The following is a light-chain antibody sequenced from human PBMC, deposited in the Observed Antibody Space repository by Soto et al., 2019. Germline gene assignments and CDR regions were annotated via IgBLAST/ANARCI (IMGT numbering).Light chain of an antibody. CDR2: GAS. V-gene: IGKV3-20*01. Sequence: EIVLTQSPGTLSLSPGERATLSGRASQSVNSAYVAWYQQNPGQAPRVLIYGASTRATGIPHRFSGSGSGTDFSLTISRLEPEASAMYYCQLYGSSPTWAFGQGTKVEIK. CDR1: QSVNSAY. CDR3: QLYGSSPTWA. J-gene: IGKJ1*01.